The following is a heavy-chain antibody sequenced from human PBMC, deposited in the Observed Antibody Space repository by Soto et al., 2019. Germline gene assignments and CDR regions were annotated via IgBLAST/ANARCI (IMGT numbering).Heavy chain of an antibody. CDR2: IFPGDSDT. D-gene: IGHD6-6*01. V-gene: IGHV5-51*01. Sequence: GESLKISCKGSGYIFANDWIVWVRQMPGKGLELMGIIFPGDSDTRYSPSSQGQVTISADKSINTAYLQWSSLKASDTAVYYCARRVAAHPYFDFWGQGALVTVSS. CDR3: ARRVAAHPYFDF. J-gene: IGHJ4*02. CDR1: GYIFANDW.